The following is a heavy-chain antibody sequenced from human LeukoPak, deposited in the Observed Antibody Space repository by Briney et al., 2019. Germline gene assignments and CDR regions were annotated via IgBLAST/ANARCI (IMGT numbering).Heavy chain of an antibody. CDR2: INPNSGGT. J-gene: IGHJ4*02. D-gene: IGHD3-22*01. CDR1: GYTFTGCY. Sequence: ASVKVSCKASGYTFTGCYMHWVRQAPGQGLEWMGWINPNSGGTNYAQKFQGRVTMTRDTSISTAYMELSRLRSDDTAVYYCARAYYYDSSGYYYPHFDYWGQGTLVTVSS. CDR3: ARAYYYDSSGYYYPHFDY. V-gene: IGHV1-2*02.